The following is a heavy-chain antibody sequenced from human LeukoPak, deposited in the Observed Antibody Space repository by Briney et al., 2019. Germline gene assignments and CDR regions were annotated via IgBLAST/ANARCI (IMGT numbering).Heavy chain of an antibody. CDR3: AKGSGINHYHWIDP. V-gene: IGHV3-23*01. Sequence: GSLRLSCAASEFTFSNYAMNWVRQAPGKGLEWVSGISGGGGSTYYADSVKGRFTISRDNSKNALYLQMDSLRAEDTALYYCAKGSGINHYHWIDPWGQGTLVTVSS. D-gene: IGHD1-14*01. CDR2: ISGGGGST. J-gene: IGHJ5*02. CDR1: EFTFSNYA.